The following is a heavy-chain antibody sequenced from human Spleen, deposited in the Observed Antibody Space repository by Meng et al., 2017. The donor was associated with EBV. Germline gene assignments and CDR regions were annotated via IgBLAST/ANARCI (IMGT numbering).Heavy chain of an antibody. CDR2: INESEGT. Sequence: VQLPHGGAGLLKPSEALSLTCAVYGESFSDYYWTWIRQPPGKGLEWIGEINESEGTKYSPSLKSRVSISLDTSRNQFSLTLNSVTAADTAVYYYVRGSDNWNILVFDYWGQGALVTVSS. D-gene: IGHD1/OR15-1a*01. CDR3: VRGSDNWNILVFDY. J-gene: IGHJ4*02. V-gene: IGHV4-34*02. CDR1: GESFSDYY.